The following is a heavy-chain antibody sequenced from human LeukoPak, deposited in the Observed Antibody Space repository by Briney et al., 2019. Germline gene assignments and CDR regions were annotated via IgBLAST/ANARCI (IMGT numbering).Heavy chain of an antibody. J-gene: IGHJ4*02. CDR3: ARDLYYYGSGPLSY. Sequence: KTGGSQRLSCAASGFTFSSYSMNWVRQAPGKGLEWVSSISSSSSYIYYADSVKGRFTISRDNAKNSLYLQMNSLRGEDTAVYYCARDLYYYGSGPLSYWGQGTLVTVSS. CDR1: GFTFSSYS. V-gene: IGHV3-21*01. D-gene: IGHD3-10*01. CDR2: ISSSSSYI.